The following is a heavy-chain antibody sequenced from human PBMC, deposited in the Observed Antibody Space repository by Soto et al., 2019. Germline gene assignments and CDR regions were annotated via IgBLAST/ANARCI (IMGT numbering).Heavy chain of an antibody. Sequence: QVQLVQSGAEVKKPGSSVKVSCKASGGTFSSYTISWVRQAPGQGLEWMGRIIPILGIANYAQKFQGRVTITADKSTSTAYMELSSLRSEDTAVYYCARDRIQLWPRQYYFDYWGQGTLVTVSS. D-gene: IGHD5-18*01. J-gene: IGHJ4*02. V-gene: IGHV1-69*08. CDR2: IIPILGIA. CDR1: GGTFSSYT. CDR3: ARDRIQLWPRQYYFDY.